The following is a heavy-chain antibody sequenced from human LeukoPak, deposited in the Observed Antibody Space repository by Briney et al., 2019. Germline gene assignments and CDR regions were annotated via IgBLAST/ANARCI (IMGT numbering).Heavy chain of an antibody. CDR3: ARAKMATTPFDY. CDR1: GGSISNYY. CDR2: IYYSGGT. J-gene: IGHJ4*02. V-gene: IGHV4-59*08. Sequence: SETLSLTCTVSGGSISNYYWSWIRQPPGKGLEWIGYIYYSGGTNFNPSLKSRVTVSVDTSKNQFSLKLSSVTAADTAVYYCARAKMATTPFDYWGQGTLVTVSS. D-gene: IGHD5-24*01.